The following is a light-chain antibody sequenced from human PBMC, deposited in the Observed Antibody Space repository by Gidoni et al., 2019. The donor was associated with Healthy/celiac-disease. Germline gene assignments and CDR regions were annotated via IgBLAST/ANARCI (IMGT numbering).Light chain of an antibody. CDR2: QDS. Sequence: SHQLTQPPSVSVSPGQTASITCSGDKLGDKYACWYQQKPGQSPVLVIYQDSKRPSGIPERFYGSNSGNTATLTISGTQAMDEADCYCQAWDSSTHDVVFGGGTKLTVL. CDR3: QAWDSSTHDVV. V-gene: IGLV3-1*01. CDR1: KLGDKY. J-gene: IGLJ2*01.